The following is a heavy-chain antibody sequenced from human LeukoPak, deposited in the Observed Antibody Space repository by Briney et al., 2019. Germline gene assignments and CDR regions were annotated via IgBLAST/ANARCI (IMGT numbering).Heavy chain of an antibody. J-gene: IGHJ4*02. CDR2: ISWNSGSI. CDR3: AKNVGALLEPYFDY. Sequence: PGGSLRLSCAASGFTFDDYAMHWVRQAPGKGLEWVSGISWNSGSIGYADSVKGRFTISRDNAKNSLYLQMNSLRAEDMALYYCAKNVGALLEPYFDYWGQGTLVTVSS. CDR1: GFTFDDYA. D-gene: IGHD1-14*01. V-gene: IGHV3-9*03.